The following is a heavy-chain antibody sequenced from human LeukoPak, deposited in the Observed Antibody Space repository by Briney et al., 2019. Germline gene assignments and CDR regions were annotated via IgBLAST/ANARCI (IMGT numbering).Heavy chain of an antibody. CDR1: RFTFSNDA. D-gene: IGHD2-2*01. CDR3: AKGVVVAPDVTPFDY. V-gene: IGHV3-23*01. J-gene: IGHJ4*02. Sequence: GGSLRLSCAASRFTFSNDAMSWVRQAPGKGLEWVSSINYSGSGTYYADSVKGRFTISRDNSKNTLYLQMNSLRAEDTAVYYCAKGVVVAPDVTPFDYWGQGTLVTVSS. CDR2: INYSGSGT.